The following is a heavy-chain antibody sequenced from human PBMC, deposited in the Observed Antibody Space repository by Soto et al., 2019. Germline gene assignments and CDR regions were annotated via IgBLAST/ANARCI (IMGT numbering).Heavy chain of an antibody. CDR3: ASDLCGLDY. Sequence: QVQLVESGGGVVQHGRSLRLSCAASGFTFSSYAMHWVRQAPGKGLEWVAVISYDGRNKYYADSVTGRLAISRDNSKNTLYLQMNSLRVQDTVVYYCASDLCGLDYWGQGTLVTVSS. V-gene: IGHV3-30*09. D-gene: IGHD2-21*01. CDR1: GFTFSSYA. J-gene: IGHJ4*02. CDR2: ISYDGRNK.